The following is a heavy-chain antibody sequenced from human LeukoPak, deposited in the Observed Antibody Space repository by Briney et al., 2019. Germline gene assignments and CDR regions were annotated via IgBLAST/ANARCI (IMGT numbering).Heavy chain of an antibody. Sequence: GGSLRLSCAASGFTFSSSWMFWVRQAPGKGLEWVANIIKDGSEKDYADSVKGRFIISRDNAENSLSLQMNSLRVDDTAVYYCVGGSGWLSEYWGQGTLVTVSS. V-gene: IGHV3-7*03. CDR1: GFTFSSSW. D-gene: IGHD6-19*01. CDR2: IIKDGSEK. CDR3: VGGSGWLSEY. J-gene: IGHJ4*02.